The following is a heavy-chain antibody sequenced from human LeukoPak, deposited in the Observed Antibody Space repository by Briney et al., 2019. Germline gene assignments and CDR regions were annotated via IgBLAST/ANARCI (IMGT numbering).Heavy chain of an antibody. CDR2: IYYSGST. V-gene: IGHV4-39*01. J-gene: IGHJ6*02. Sequence: SETLSLTCSVSGGSISSSSYYWGWVRQPPGKGLEWIGSIYYSGSTYYNPSLKSRVTISVDTSKNQCSLKLSSVTAADTAVYYCARGRDCGMDVWGQGTTVTVSS. CDR1: GGSISSSSYY. CDR3: ARGRDCGMDV.